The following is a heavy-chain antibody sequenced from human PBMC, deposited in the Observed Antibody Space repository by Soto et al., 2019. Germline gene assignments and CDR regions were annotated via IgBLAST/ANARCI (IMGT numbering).Heavy chain of an antibody. V-gene: IGHV4-4*02. CDR1: GASVSSTYW. D-gene: IGHD3-10*01. CDR2: INHRGSA. CDR3: ARVWGGAFDF. Sequence: SETLSLTCAVSGASVSSTYWWSWVRQPPGKGPEWIGEINHRGSANYNPSLKSRVTISVDTSKNQFSLKLSSVTAADTAVYYCARVWGGAFDFWGQGTMVTVSS. J-gene: IGHJ3*01.